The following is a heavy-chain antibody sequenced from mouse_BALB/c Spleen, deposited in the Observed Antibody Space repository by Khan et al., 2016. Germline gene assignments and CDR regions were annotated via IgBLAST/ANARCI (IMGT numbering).Heavy chain of an antibody. Sequence: EVELVESGGGLVQPGGSLKLSCATSGFTFSDYYMYWVRQTPEKRLEWVAYISNGGDNTYYPDTVKGRFTISRDNAKNILYLQMSRLTSEDTAMYISAKHLVNYGSPWYFDVWGAGTTVTVSS. CDR1: GFTFSDYY. D-gene: IGHD1-1*01. J-gene: IGHJ1*01. V-gene: IGHV5-12*02. CDR2: ISNGGDNT. CDR3: AKHLVNYGSPWYFDV.